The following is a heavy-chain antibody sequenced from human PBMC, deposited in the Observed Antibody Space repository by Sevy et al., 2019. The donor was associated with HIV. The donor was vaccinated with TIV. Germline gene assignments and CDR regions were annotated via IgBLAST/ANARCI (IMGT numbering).Heavy chain of an antibody. D-gene: IGHD3-22*01. CDR2: ISAYNGNT. CDR3: AGVYYCESSGYYPPAPEFDP. J-gene: IGHJ5*02. Sequence: ASVKVSCKASGYTFTSYGISWVRQAPGQGLEWMGWISAYNGNTNYAQKLQGRVTMTTDTSTSTAYMELRSLRSDDTAVYYGAGVYYCESSGYYPPAPEFDPWGQGTLVTVSS. CDR1: GYTFTSYG. V-gene: IGHV1-18*01.